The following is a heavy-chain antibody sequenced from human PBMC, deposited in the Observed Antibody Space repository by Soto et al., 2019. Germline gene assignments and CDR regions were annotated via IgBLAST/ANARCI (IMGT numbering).Heavy chain of an antibody. Sequence: QVQLVESGGGVVQPGRSLRLSCAASGFTFSSYGMHWVRQAPGKGLEWVAVISYDGSNKYYADSVKGRFTSSRDNSKNTLYLQMNSLRAEDTAVYYCAKDHVAGRVVGFDYWGQGTLVTVSS. V-gene: IGHV3-30*18. J-gene: IGHJ4*02. CDR1: GFTFSSYG. CDR2: ISYDGSNK. CDR3: AKDHVAGRVVGFDY. D-gene: IGHD6-19*01.